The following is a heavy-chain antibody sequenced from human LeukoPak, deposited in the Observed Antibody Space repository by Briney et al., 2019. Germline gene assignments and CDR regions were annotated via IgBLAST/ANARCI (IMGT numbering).Heavy chain of an antibody. V-gene: IGHV3-53*01. Sequence: GGSLRLSCAASGFTVSNNYMSWVRQAPGKGLEWVSVIYSGGSTYYADSVKGRFAISRDNSKNTLYLQMNSLRAEDTAVYYCARLDYYDSSGHDYWGQGTLVTVSS. D-gene: IGHD3-22*01. CDR1: GFTVSNNY. J-gene: IGHJ4*02. CDR2: IYSGGST. CDR3: ARLDYYDSSGHDY.